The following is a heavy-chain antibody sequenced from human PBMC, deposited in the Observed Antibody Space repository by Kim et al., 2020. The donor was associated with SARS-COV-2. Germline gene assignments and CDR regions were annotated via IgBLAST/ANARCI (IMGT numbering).Heavy chain of an antibody. CDR3: ARNRDRNSGFYGDAFHI. CDR2: IGSGGNYI. Sequence: GGSLRLSCAASGFTFNTYSMNWVRQAPGKGLEWVSSIGSGGNYIYYADSVKGRFTISRDNAKNSLYLQMNSLGAEDTAVYYCARNRDRNSGFYGDAFHIWGQGTLVTVSS. CDR1: GFTFNTYS. J-gene: IGHJ3*02. V-gene: IGHV3-21*01. D-gene: IGHD3-22*01.